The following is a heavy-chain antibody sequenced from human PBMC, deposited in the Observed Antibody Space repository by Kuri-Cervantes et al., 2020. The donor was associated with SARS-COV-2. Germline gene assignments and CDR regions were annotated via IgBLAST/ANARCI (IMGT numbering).Heavy chain of an antibody. D-gene: IGHD3-10*01. CDR2: ISYDGSNK. J-gene: IGHJ6*02. CDR3: AKYRSWRYYYGMDV. Sequence: GESLKISCAASGFTFSSYGMHWVRQAPGKGLEWVAVISYDGSNKYYADSVKGRFTISRDNSKNTLYLQMNSLRAEDTAVYYCAKYRSWRYYYGMDVWGQGTTVTVSS. V-gene: IGHV3-30*18. CDR1: GFTFSSYG.